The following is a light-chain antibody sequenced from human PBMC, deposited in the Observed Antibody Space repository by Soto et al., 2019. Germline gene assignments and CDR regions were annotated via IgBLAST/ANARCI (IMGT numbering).Light chain of an antibody. Sequence: EIGMTQSPATLSVSPGDRATLSCRASQSVNTNLAWYQQKPGQAPRLLINGASTRAPGIPASFSGSGSGTEFTLTISSLQSEDFAVYYCQQYNNWPRTFGQGTKVDNK. CDR1: QSVNTN. CDR3: QQYNNWPRT. J-gene: IGKJ1*01. CDR2: GAS. V-gene: IGKV3-15*01.